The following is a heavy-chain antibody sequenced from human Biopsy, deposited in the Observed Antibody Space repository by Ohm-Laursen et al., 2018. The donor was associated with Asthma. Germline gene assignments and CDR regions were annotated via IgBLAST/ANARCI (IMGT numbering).Heavy chain of an antibody. J-gene: IGHJ3*01. Sequence: SLRLSCTASGFTFTSYWMSWVRQAPGKGLEWVANIKKDGSEKYYVDSVKGRFTISRDNAKNSLYLHMNSLRAADTALYYCARGGYCTSPTCPWGRYATDVWGQGTKVAVSS. CDR3: ARGGYCTSPTCPWGRYATDV. CDR1: GFTFTSYW. D-gene: IGHD2-2*01. V-gene: IGHV3-7*01. CDR2: IKKDGSEK.